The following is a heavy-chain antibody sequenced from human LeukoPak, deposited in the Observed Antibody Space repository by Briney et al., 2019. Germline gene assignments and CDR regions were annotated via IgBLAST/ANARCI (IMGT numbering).Heavy chain of an antibody. V-gene: IGHV1-69*06. CDR2: IIPILVTA. D-gene: IGHD5-18*01. CDR1: GATFNSYN. Sequence: SVKVSCKVSGATFNSYNINWVRQAPGQRPEWMGAIIPILVTANYAEDFQGRVTITADKSTSTAYMELSSLRSEDTAVYYCARDRVDTAMADYFDYWGQGTLVTVSS. CDR3: ARDRVDTAMADYFDY. J-gene: IGHJ4*02.